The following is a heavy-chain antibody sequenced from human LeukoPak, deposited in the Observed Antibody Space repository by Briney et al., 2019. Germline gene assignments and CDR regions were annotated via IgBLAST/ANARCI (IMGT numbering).Heavy chain of an antibody. CDR3: VKGSGPSIPVSGTVFGY. CDR2: IDRDGGEK. V-gene: IGHV3-7*03. CDR1: GLTFSGSW. Sequence: GGSLRLSCAASGLTFSGSWMSWVRQAPGQGLEWVALIDRDGGEKYYGDSVKGRFTISRDNTKNSLYLQMDSLGAEETAIYYCVKGSGPSIPVSGTVFGYWGQGTVVTVSS. D-gene: IGHD6-19*01. J-gene: IGHJ4*02.